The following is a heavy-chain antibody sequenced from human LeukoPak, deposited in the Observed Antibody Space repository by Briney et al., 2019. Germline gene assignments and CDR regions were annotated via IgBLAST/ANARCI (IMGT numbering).Heavy chain of an antibody. CDR1: GLTFRSYW. CDR3: ARDVAWGCFDF. CDR2: INEDESQK. D-gene: IGHD1-26*01. J-gene: IGHJ4*01. V-gene: IGHV3-7*01. Sequence: PGGSLRLSCAASGLTFRSYWMNWVRQPPGKGLEGVALINEDESQKYYVDSVKGRFTISRDNAKKSLYLQMDSLRAEYTAVYYCARDVAWGCFDFWGQGTLATVSS.